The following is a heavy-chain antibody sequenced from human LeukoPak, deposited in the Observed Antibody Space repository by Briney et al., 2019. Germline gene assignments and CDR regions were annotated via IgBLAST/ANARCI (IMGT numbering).Heavy chain of an antibody. CDR3: AREDSSGWGYFQH. CDR2: IYTGGST. V-gene: IGHV4-4*07. D-gene: IGHD6-19*01. J-gene: IGHJ1*01. CDR1: GGSISSYY. Sequence: PSETLSLTCTVSGGSISSYYWSWIRQPAGKGLEWIGHIYTGGSTNYNPSLTSRVTMSVDTSKNQFSLKLSSVTAADTAVYYCAREDSSGWGYFQHWGQGTLVTVSS.